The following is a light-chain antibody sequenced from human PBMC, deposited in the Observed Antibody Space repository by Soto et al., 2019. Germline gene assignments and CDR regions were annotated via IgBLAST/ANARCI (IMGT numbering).Light chain of an antibody. J-gene: IGKJ5*01. CDR1: QSIGTC. CDR3: QEYNSYPVS. Sequence: DIQVTQSPATLSAFVGDRVTISCRARQSIGTCLAWYQQKPGKAPKLLIYDASTLERGVPSRFSGSGSGTEFTLTISSLQPEDVATYYCQEYNSYPVSFGQGTRLDI. CDR2: DAS. V-gene: IGKV1-5*01.